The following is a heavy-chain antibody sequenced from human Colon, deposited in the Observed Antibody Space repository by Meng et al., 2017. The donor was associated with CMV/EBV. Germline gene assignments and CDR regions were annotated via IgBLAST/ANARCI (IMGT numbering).Heavy chain of an antibody. CDR1: GFSLNTYEVG. CDR3: AHKSLPAAFFDY. Sequence: QTTFKESGPTLVKPTQTLTLTCTLSGFSLNTYEVGVGWFRQPPGKAPEWLALIYWDDDKRYRSSLGNRLTLTHDASKNQVVLTMTDMDPVDTATYYCAHKSLPAAFFDYWSQGTLVTVSS. V-gene: IGHV2-5*02. J-gene: IGHJ4*02. CDR2: IYWDDDK. D-gene: IGHD2-2*01.